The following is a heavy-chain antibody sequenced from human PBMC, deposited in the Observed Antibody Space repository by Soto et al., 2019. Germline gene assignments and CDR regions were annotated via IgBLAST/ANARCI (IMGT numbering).Heavy chain of an antibody. CDR3: ARGYYDSRGQSNTFDV. J-gene: IGHJ3*01. D-gene: IGHD3-22*01. Sequence: PSETLSLTCTVSGGPITTYYWSWIRQPAGKGLEWIGRIYSGGSTNYNPSLRSRVTVSVDMSKNQFSLKLISVAAADTAVYYCARGYYDSRGQSNTFDVWGQRTMVTVSS. V-gene: IGHV4-4*07. CDR1: GGPITTYY. CDR2: IYSGGST.